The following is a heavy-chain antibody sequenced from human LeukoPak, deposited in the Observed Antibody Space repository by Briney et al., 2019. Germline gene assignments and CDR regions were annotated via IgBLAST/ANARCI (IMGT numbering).Heavy chain of an antibody. Sequence: GGSLRLSCAASGFTFSSYAMSWVRQAPGKGLEWVSAISGSGGSTYYADSVKGRVTISRDNSKNSLYLQMNSLRAEDRAVYDGARVPGIAVAALAPWGQQTLVTLYS. CDR1: GFTFSSYA. CDR3: ARVPGIAVAALAP. J-gene: IGHJ5*02. V-gene: IGHV3-23*01. D-gene: IGHD6-19*01. CDR2: ISGSGGST.